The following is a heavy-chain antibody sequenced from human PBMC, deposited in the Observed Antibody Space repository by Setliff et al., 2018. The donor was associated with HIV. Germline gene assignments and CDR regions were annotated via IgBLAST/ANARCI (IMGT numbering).Heavy chain of an antibody. J-gene: IGHJ4*02. CDR3: ARRIFHSSFPSFDS. CDR2: IYYNGIT. D-gene: IGHD2-15*01. Sequence: PSETLSLTCTVSGGSINSFYWSWIRQPAGKGLEWIGRIYYNGITYYNPSLKGRFTISVDTSKNQFSLKVTSVTAADTAVYYCARRIFHSSFPSFDSWGQGTLVTVSS. CDR1: GGSINSFY. V-gene: IGHV4-59*05.